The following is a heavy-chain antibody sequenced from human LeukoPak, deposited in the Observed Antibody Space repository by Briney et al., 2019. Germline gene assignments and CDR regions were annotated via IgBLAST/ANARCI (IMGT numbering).Heavy chain of an antibody. CDR1: GFTFSSYD. CDR2: VSGSGDNT. D-gene: IGHD3-22*01. V-gene: IGHV3-23*01. J-gene: IGHJ3*02. Sequence: PGGSLRLSCAASGFTFSSYDMHWVRQAPGKGLEWVSTVSGSGDNTYYADSVKGRFTISRDNSKNTLSLHMNTLRAEDTAVYYCAKDLLQTFFFDSSGYYSDAFGMWGQGTMVTVS. CDR3: AKDLLQTFFFDSSGYYSDAFGM.